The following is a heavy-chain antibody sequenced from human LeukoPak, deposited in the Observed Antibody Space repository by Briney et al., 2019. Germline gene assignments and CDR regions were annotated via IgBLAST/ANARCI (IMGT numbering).Heavy chain of an antibody. CDR1: GGTFSSYA. V-gene: IGHV1-69*05. CDR2: IIPIFGTA. D-gene: IGHD7-27*01. CDR3: ARPKTGDEGAFDI. J-gene: IGHJ3*02. Sequence: ASVKVSCKASGGTFSSYAISWVRQAPGRGLEWMGGIIPIFGTANYAQKFQGRVTITTDESTSTAYMELSSLRSEDTAVYYCARPKTGDEGAFDIWGQGTMVTVSS.